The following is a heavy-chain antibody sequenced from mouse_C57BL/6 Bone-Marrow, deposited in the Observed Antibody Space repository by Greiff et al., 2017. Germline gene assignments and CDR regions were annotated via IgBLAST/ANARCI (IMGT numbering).Heavy chain of an antibody. V-gene: IGHV1-81*01. Sequence: QVQLQQSGAELARPGASVKLSCKASGYTFTSYGISWVKQRTGQGLEWIGEIYPRSGNTYYNEKLKGKATLTADKSSSTAYMDLRSLTSEDSAVYFCAREVAYDGYYLAYWGQGTLVTVSA. CDR3: AREVAYDGYYLAY. CDR2: IYPRSGNT. CDR1: GYTFTSYG. J-gene: IGHJ3*01. D-gene: IGHD2-3*01.